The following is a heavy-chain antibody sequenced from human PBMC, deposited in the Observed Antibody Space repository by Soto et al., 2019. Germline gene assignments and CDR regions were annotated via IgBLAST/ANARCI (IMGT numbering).Heavy chain of an antibody. Sequence: QVQLVQSGAEVKKPGASVKVSCKASGYTFTSYGISWVRQAPGQGLEWMGWISGDNCNTNQAQKLQGSVTMNTDTPTSQAYIELRSLRSDDTAVYYCARDRAWELGDYWGQGTLVTVSS. CDR3: ARDRAWELGDY. D-gene: IGHD1-26*01. J-gene: IGHJ4*02. V-gene: IGHV1-18*01. CDR2: ISGDNCNT. CDR1: GYTFTSYG.